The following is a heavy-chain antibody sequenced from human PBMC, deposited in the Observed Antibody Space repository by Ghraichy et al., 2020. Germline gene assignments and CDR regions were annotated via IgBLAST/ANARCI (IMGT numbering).Heavy chain of an antibody. Sequence: GGSLRLSCAASGFTFSSFWMTWVRLAPGKGLEWVGDIKQDGSGKYYVDSVKGRFTISRDNAKNSLYLQMNSLRAEDTAIYYCARESDGDFDYWGQGTLVTVSA. CDR2: IKQDGSGK. V-gene: IGHV3-7*03. CDR3: ARESDGDFDY. J-gene: IGHJ4*02. D-gene: IGHD4-17*01. CDR1: GFTFSSFW.